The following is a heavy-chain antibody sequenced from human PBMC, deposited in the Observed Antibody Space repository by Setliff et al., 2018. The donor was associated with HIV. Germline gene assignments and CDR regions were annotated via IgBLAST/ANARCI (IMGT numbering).Heavy chain of an antibody. CDR1: GGPFNSYI. D-gene: IGHD2-2*01. CDR3: ARVRRGCSSHSCPLEN. Sequence: SVKVSCKAAGGPFNSYILSWVRQAPGQGLEWTGGIIPSFGTVTYAQKFQGRVTITTDESMTTVYMELSSLRSEDTAVYYCARVRRGCSSHSCPLENWGQGTLVTVSS. J-gene: IGHJ4*02. V-gene: IGHV1-69*05. CDR2: IIPSFGTV.